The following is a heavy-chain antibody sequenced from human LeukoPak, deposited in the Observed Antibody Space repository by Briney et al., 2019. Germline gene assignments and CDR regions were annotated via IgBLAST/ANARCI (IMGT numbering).Heavy chain of an antibody. J-gene: IGHJ4*02. CDR3: ARDLRLWFGESPFDY. CDR1: GFTFSSYW. V-gene: IGHV3-74*01. Sequence: GGSLRLSCAASGFTFSSYWMHWVRQAPGKGLVWVSRINSDGSSTSYADSVKGRFTIFRDNAKNTLYLQMNSLRAEDTAVYYCARDLRLWFGESPFDYWGQGTLVTVSS. CDR2: INSDGSST. D-gene: IGHD3-10*01.